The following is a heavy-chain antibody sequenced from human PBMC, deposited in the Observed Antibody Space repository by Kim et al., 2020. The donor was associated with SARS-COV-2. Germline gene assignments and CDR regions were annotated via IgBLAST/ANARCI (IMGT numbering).Heavy chain of an antibody. V-gene: IGHV3-48*02. CDR2: ITI. Sequence: ITIYYADSVKGRFTISRDNAKNSLYLQMNSLRDEDTAVYYCARAVPKVDYWGQGTLVTVSS. CDR3: ARAVPKVDY. J-gene: IGHJ4*02.